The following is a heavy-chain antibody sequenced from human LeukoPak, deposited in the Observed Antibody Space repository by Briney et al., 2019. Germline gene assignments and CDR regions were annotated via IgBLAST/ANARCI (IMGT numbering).Heavy chain of an antibody. CDR1: GFTVSNNY. V-gene: IGHV3-53*01. CDR3: ARVSYPGGFDP. CDR2: VYSGGAT. J-gene: IGHJ5*02. D-gene: IGHD3-10*01. Sequence: PGGSLRLSCAASGFTVSNNYMSWVRQAPGKGLAWVSVVYSGGATYYADSVRGRFTVSRDTSKNTMCLQMNGLRAEDTAIYYCARVSYPGGFDPWGQGTLVTVSS.